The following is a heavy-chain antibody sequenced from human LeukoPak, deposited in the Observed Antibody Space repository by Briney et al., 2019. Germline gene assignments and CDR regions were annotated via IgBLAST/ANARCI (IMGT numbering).Heavy chain of an antibody. Sequence: PSETLSLTCTVSGGSISSGTSYWGWIRQPPGKGLEWIASIYYSGSTYYNPSLKSRVTISVDTSKNQFSLKLSSVTAADTAVYYCASLGSGSSDYWGQGTLVTVSS. D-gene: IGHD3-10*01. V-gene: IGHV4-39*01. CDR3: ASLGSGSSDY. CDR1: GGSISSGTSY. CDR2: IYYSGST. J-gene: IGHJ4*02.